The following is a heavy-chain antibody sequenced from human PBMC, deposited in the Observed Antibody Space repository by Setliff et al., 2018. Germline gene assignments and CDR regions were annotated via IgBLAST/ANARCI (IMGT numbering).Heavy chain of an antibody. D-gene: IGHD5-12*01. J-gene: IGHJ4*02. CDR2: IIPILGIA. V-gene: IGHV1-69*10. Sequence: SVKVSCKAPGGTFRSYAISWVRQAPGQGLEWMGGIIPILGIANYAQKFQGRVTITADESMNTAYMELRSLRSDDTAIYYCARNIVPLNWGQGTLVTVSS. CDR3: ARNIVPLN. CDR1: GGTFRSYA.